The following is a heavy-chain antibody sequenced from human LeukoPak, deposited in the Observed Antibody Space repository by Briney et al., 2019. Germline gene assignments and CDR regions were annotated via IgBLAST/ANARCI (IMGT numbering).Heavy chain of an antibody. D-gene: IGHD6-6*01. CDR3: ARAHLRIAALDY. V-gene: IGHV4-59*11. Sequence: SETLSLTCTVSGGSISSHYWSWIRQPPGKGLEWIGYIYYSGSTNYNPSLKSRVTISVDTSKNQFSLKLSSVTAADTAVHYCARAHLRIAALDYWGQGTLVTVSS. J-gene: IGHJ4*02. CDR1: GGSISSHY. CDR2: IYYSGST.